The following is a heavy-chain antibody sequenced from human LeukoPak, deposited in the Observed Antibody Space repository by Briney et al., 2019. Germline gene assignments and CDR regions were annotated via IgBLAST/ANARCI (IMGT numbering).Heavy chain of an antibody. CDR3: ASQLGDASDI. J-gene: IGHJ3*02. CDR1: GFTFSSYS. V-gene: IGHV3-48*01. Sequence: GGSLRLSCAASGFTFSSYSMNWVRQAPGKGREWVSYISISSSTIYYADSVKGRVTIIRDNGKNSLYLKMNSLRAEATAVYYCASQLGDASDIWGQGTMVTVSS. D-gene: IGHD6-13*01. CDR2: ISISSSTI.